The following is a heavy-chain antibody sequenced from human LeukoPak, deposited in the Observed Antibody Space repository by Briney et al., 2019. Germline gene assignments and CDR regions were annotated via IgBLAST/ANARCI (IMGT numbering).Heavy chain of an antibody. CDR1: GGSISSFY. D-gene: IGHD3-10*01. Sequence: SETLSLTCTVSGGSISSFYWSWIRQPPGKGLEWIGYIYYSGSTYYNPSLKSRVTISVDTSKNQFSLKLSSVTAADTAVYYCARVGSGGSGSYLYNWFDPWGQGTLVTVSS. CDR2: IYYSGST. V-gene: IGHV4-59*06. J-gene: IGHJ5*02. CDR3: ARVGSGGSGSYLYNWFDP.